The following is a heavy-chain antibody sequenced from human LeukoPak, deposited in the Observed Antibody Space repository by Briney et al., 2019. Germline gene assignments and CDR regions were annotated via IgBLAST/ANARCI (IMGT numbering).Heavy chain of an antibody. J-gene: IGHJ4*02. CDR2: IYTSGST. Sequence: PGGSLRLSCAASGFTFSSYAMSWVRQAPGKGLEWIGRIYTSGSTNYNPSLKSRVTMSVDTSKNQFSLKLSSVTAADTAVYYCARSLWFGEPFFDYWGQGTLVTVSS. D-gene: IGHD3-10*01. V-gene: IGHV4-4*07. CDR1: GFTFSSYA. CDR3: ARSLWFGEPFFDY.